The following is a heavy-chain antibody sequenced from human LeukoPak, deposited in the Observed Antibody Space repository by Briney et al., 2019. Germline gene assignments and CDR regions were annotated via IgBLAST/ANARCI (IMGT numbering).Heavy chain of an antibody. V-gene: IGHV4-34*01. CDR1: GGSFSGYY. D-gene: IGHD4-23*01. CDR3: ASGDADLGGQRVH. J-gene: IGHJ4*02. CDR2: INHSGGT. Sequence: SETLSLTCAVYGGSFSGYYWTWIRQPPGKGLDWIGEINHSGGTNYNPSLKSRGTISVDKNQFSLKLSPVTAADTAVYYCASGDADLGGQRVHWGQGTLVTVSS.